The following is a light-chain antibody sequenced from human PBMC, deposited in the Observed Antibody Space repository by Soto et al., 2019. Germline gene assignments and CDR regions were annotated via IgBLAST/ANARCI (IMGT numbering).Light chain of an antibody. CDR2: EAS. J-gene: IGKJ2*01. Sequence: DIQMTQSPSSVSASVGDRVTITCRASQGVNTWLAWYQKKPGKAPELLIYEASSLHSGVPSRFSGSGSGTDFTLTISSLQPEDVAVYYCQHYNTWPPYTFGQGTKLEIK. CDR1: QGVNTW. CDR3: QHYNTWPPYT. V-gene: IGKV1-12*01.